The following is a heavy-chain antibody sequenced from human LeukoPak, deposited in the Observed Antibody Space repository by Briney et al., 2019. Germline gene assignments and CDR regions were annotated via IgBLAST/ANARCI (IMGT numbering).Heavy chain of an antibody. CDR2: ITPDGTDT. CDR1: GFSFRGHW. J-gene: IGHJ4*02. CDR3: TRSGFSNGYDY. D-gene: IGHD2-8*01. V-gene: IGHV3-74*03. Sequence: PGGSLGLSCVASGFSFRGHWMHWVRQAPGKGLVAVSRITPDGTDTAYADSVKGRFTISRDNAKNTLYLEMNSLTAEDTALYYCTRSGFSNGYDYWGQGTLVTVSS.